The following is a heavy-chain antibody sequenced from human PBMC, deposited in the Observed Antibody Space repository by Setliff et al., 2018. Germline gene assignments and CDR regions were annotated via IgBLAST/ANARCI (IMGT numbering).Heavy chain of an antibody. CDR3: ARDNTIVGATDY. V-gene: IGHV4-61*02. D-gene: IGHD1-26*01. Sequence: SETLSLTCTVSGGSVGSGNFYWSWIRQTAGKGLEWIGLIQGSGNTNYNPSLQSRVTISIDTSKNQFSLKVTSVTAADTAVYFCARDNTIVGATDYWGQGTLVTVSS. CDR1: GGSVGSGNFY. J-gene: IGHJ4*02. CDR2: IQGSGNT.